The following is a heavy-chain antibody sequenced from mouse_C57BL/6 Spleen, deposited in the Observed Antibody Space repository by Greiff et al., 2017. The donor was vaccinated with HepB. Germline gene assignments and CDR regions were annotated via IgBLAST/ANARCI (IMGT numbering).Heavy chain of an antibody. Sequence: EVQLQQSGPELVKPGASVKLSCKASGYTFTNYYMNWVKQSHGKSLEWIGDINPNNGGTSYNQKFKGKATLTVDKSASTAYMALRSLPSEDSAVYYGARGERGRETYWGPVTLVTVSA. D-gene: IGHD4-1*01. J-gene: IGHJ3*01. V-gene: IGHV1-26*01. CDR3: ARGERGRETY. CDR1: GYTFTNYY. CDR2: INPNNGGT.